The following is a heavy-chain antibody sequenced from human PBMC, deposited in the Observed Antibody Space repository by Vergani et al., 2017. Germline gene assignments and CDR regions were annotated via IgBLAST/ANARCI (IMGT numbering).Heavy chain of an antibody. D-gene: IGHD2-2*01. CDR3: AKDVGEYCISTSCLSFDY. V-gene: IGHV3-11*01. J-gene: IGHJ4*02. Sequence: VQLLESGGGLVQPGGSLRLSCAASGFTFSDYYMSWIRQAPGKGLEWVSYISSSGSTIYYADSVQGRVTISRDNAKNSLYLQMSSLRSEDTAVYYCAKDVGEYCISTSCLSFDYWGQGTLVTVSS. CDR2: ISSSGSTI. CDR1: GFTFSDYY.